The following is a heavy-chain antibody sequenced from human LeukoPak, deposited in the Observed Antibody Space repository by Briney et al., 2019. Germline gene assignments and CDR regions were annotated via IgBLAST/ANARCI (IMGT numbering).Heavy chain of an antibody. Sequence: GRSLRLSCAASGFSLSSYAMHWVRQAPGKGLEWVAIISYDGSKKYYADSVKGRFTISRDNSKNTLYLQMNSLRAEDTAVYYCARSAAAGRIVATFGYWGQGTLVTVSS. V-gene: IGHV3-30*04. D-gene: IGHD5-12*01. CDR1: GFSLSSYA. CDR3: ARSAAAGRIVATFGY. CDR2: ISYDGSKK. J-gene: IGHJ4*02.